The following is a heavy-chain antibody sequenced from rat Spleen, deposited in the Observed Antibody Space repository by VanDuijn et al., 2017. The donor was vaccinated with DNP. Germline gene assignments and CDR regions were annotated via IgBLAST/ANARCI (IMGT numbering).Heavy chain of an antibody. CDR2: ISYDGSST. CDR1: GFTFSDYY. V-gene: IGHV5-7*01. Sequence: EVQLVESGGGLVQPGRSLKLSCAASGFTFSDYYMAWVRQAPTKGLEWVATISYDGSSTYYRDSVKGRFTISRDNAKSTLYLQRDSLRSEDTATYFCARHDNSDFDYWGQGVMVTVSS. D-gene: IGHD1-10*01. J-gene: IGHJ2*01. CDR3: ARHDNSDFDY.